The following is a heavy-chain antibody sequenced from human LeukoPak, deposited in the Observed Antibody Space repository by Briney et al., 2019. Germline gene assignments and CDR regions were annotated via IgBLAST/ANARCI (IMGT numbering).Heavy chain of an antibody. D-gene: IGHD2-15*01. V-gene: IGHV4-59*11. CDR2: IYYSGST. J-gene: IGHJ6*03. Sequence: SSETLSLTCTVSGGSISSHYWSWIRQPPGKGLEWIGYIYYSGSTNYNPSLKSRVTISVDTSKNQFSLKLSSATAADTAVYYCARGSRCSGGSCYAYYYYYMDVWGKGTTVTVSS. CDR3: ARGSRCSGGSCYAYYYYYMDV. CDR1: GGSISSHY.